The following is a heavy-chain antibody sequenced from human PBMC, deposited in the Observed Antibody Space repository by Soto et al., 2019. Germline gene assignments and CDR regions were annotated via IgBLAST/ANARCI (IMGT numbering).Heavy chain of an antibody. CDR1: GGSIRSSDYY. Sequence: QLQLQESGPGLVKPSETLSLTCTVSGGSIRSSDYYWGWIRQPPGEGLEWIGNINSGGSAYYYPSLRSRVSTSVQTSKNRCSLRPSSVTAADTAVYYCAAMRGQWLPRDWGQGILVTVSS. J-gene: IGHJ4*02. CDR3: AAMRGQWLPRD. V-gene: IGHV4-39*01. CDR2: INSGGSA. D-gene: IGHD6-19*01.